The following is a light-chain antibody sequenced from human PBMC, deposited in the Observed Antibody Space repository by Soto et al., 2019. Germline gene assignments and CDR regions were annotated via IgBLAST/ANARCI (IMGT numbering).Light chain of an antibody. CDR3: QVWDSSSDHP. J-gene: IGLJ7*01. CDR1: NIGSKS. CDR2: DDS. Sequence: SYELTQPPSVSVAPGQTARITCGGNNIGSKSVHWYQQKPGQAPVLVVYDDSDRPSGIPDRFSGSNSGNTATLTISRVEAGDEADYYCQVWDSSSDHPFGGGTQLTVL. V-gene: IGLV3-21*02.